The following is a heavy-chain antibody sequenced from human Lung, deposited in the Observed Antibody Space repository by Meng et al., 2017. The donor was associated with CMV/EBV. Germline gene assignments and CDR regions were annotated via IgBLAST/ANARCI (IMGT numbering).Heavy chain of an antibody. CDR2: IKPSTGDT. CDR3: TREGFDY. CDR1: GYTFNDYW. V-gene: IGHV1-2*06. Sequence: QAQLVQSGVEVKKTGTAVKLSCKTSGYTFNDYWIHWVRKAPGQGLEWMGRIKPSTGDTSYAQKFRGRLTVTRDTPISTVYMEVNSLTSDDTAVYYCTREGFDYWGQGALVTVSS. J-gene: IGHJ4*02.